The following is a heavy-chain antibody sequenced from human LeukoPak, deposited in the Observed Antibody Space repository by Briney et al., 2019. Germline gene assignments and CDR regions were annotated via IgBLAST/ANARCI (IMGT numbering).Heavy chain of an antibody. J-gene: IGHJ4*02. CDR3: ARQREYYESSGYYSFDY. V-gene: IGHV4-59*08. D-gene: IGHD3-22*01. CDR2: IYSSGST. Sequence: SETLALTCTVSGGSISTYYWSWIRQPPGKGLEWIGYIYSSGSTNYNPSLKSRVTISVDTSKNQFSLKLSSVTAADTAVYYCARQREYYESSGYYSFDYWGQGTLVTVSS. CDR1: GGSISTYY.